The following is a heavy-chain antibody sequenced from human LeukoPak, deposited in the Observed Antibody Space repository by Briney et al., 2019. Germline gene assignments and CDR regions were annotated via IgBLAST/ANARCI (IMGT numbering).Heavy chain of an antibody. CDR3: VRTSRSSSTDS. CDR2: IKQDGSVK. CDR1: GFSFNNYW. J-gene: IGHJ5*01. D-gene: IGHD6-6*01. Sequence: GGSLRLSCAASGFSFNNYWMSWVRQAPGKALEWVANIKQDGSVKNYVDYMEGRFTISRDNAKNSLYLQMNGLRAEDTAVYYCVRTSRSSSTDSWGRGTLVTVSS. V-gene: IGHV3-7*01.